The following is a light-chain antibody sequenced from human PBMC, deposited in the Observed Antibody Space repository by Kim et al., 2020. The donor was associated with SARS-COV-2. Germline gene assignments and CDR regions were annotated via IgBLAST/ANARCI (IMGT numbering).Light chain of an antibody. Sequence: GKTARITGGGKNIGSKSVHWYQQKPGQAPVLVIYYDSDWPSGIPERFSGSNSGNTATLTISRVEAGDEADYYCQVWDSSSDQPYVFGTGTKVTVL. J-gene: IGLJ1*01. CDR1: NIGSKS. CDR3: QVWDSSSDQPYV. V-gene: IGLV3-21*04. CDR2: YDS.